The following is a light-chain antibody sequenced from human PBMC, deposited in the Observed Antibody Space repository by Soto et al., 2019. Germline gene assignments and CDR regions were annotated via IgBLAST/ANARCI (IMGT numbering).Light chain of an antibody. CDR3: QQANSFPLT. J-gene: IGKJ4*01. Sequence: EVVLTQSPVTLSLSPGERATLSCRASQSFRGLLAWYQQKPGQAPRLLIYDAYNRATGIPPRFSGSGSGTDFTLTISSLEPEDFATYYCQQANSFPLTFGGGTKVEIK. V-gene: IGKV3-11*01. CDR1: QSFRGL. CDR2: DAY.